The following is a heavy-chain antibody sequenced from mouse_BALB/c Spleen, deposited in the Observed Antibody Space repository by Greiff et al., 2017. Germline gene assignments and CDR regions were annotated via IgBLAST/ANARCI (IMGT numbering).Heavy chain of an antibody. CDR1: GSTFTDYE. CDR3: TRQEDGYLFAY. V-gene: IGHV1-15*01. Sequence: QVQLQQSGAELVRPGASVTLSCKASGSTFTDYEMHWVKQTPVHGLEWIGAIDPETGGTAYNQKFKGKATLTADKSSSTAYMELRSLTSEDSAVYYCTRQEDGYLFAYWGQGTLVTVSA. J-gene: IGHJ3*01. D-gene: IGHD2-3*01. CDR2: IDPETGGT.